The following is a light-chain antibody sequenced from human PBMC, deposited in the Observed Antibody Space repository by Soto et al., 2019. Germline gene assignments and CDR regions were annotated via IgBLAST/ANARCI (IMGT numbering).Light chain of an antibody. V-gene: IGLV3-10*01. Sequence: SYELTQPPSVSVSPGQTARITCSGDALSEKYAYWYQQKSGQAPVLVIYEDSKRPSGIPERFSGSSSGTMATLTISGAQVEDEADYYCYSTDSSGNHSRVFGGGTKVTVL. CDR1: ALSEKY. CDR2: EDS. J-gene: IGLJ2*01. CDR3: YSTDSSGNHSRV.